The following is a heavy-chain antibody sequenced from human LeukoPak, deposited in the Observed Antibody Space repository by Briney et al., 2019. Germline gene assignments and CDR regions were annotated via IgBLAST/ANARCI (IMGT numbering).Heavy chain of an antibody. V-gene: IGHV4-39*07. CDR3: ARSGAMVRGVIRI. CDR2: IYYSGST. J-gene: IGHJ4*02. CDR1: GGSISSSSYY. D-gene: IGHD3-10*01. Sequence: SETLSLTCTVSGGSISSSSYYWGWIRQPPGKGLEWIGSIYYSGSTYYNPSLKSRVTISVDTSKNQFSLKLSSVTAADTAVYYCARSGAMVRGVIRIWGQGTLVTVSS.